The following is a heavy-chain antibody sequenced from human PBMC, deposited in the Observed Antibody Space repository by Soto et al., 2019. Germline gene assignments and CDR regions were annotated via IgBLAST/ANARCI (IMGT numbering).Heavy chain of an antibody. J-gene: IGHJ6*04. D-gene: IGHD6-13*01. CDR2: IIPIFGTE. V-gene: IGHV1-69*19. Sequence: QVQLVQSGAEVKKPGSSVRVSCKASGGTFSSYAISWVRQAPGQGLEWMGGIIPIFGTENYAQKFQGRVTITADESPSTAYMGLSSLRSEDTAVYYCARDRIAGSKYYYGMDVWGKGTTVTVSS. CDR3: ARDRIAGSKYYYGMDV. CDR1: GGTFSSYA.